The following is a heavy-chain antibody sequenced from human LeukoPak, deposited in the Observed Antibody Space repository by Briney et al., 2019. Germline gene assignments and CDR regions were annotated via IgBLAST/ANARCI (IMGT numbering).Heavy chain of an antibody. J-gene: IGHJ4*02. V-gene: IGHV1-18*01. CDR3: ARSPKYYDFWSGYPDY. D-gene: IGHD3-3*01. CDR1: GYTFTSYG. CDR2: ISAYNGNT. Sequence: ASVKASCKASGYTFTSYGISWVRQAPGQGLEWMGWISAYNGNTNYAQKLQGRVTMTTDTSTSTAYMELRSLRSDDTAVYYCARSPKYYDFWSGYPDYWGQGTLVTVSS.